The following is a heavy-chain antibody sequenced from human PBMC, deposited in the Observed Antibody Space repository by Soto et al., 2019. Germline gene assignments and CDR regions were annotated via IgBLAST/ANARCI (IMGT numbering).Heavy chain of an antibody. J-gene: IGHJ6*03. Sequence: GGSLRLSCAASGFTFDDYGMSWVRQAPGKGLEWVSGINWNGGSTGYADSVKGRFTISRDNAKNSLYLQMNSLRAEDTALYHCARETLDGSEFGELSFYYMDVWGKGTTVTVSS. V-gene: IGHV3-20*01. CDR3: ARETLDGSEFGELSFYYMDV. D-gene: IGHD3-10*01. CDR2: INWNGGST. CDR1: GFTFDDYG.